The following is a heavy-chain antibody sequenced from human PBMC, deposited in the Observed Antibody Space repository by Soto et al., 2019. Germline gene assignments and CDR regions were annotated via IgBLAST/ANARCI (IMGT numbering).Heavy chain of an antibody. J-gene: IGHJ4*02. CDR3: AKRGYCSGGSCYGEYYFDY. Sequence: PSETLSLTCTVSGGSIGSYYWSWIRQPPGKGLEWIGYIYYSGSTNYNPSLKSRVTISVDTSKNQFSLKLSSVTAADTAVYYCAKRGYCSGGSCYGEYYFDYWGQGTLVTVSS. V-gene: IGHV4-59*08. D-gene: IGHD2-15*01. CDR1: GGSIGSYY. CDR2: IYYSGST.